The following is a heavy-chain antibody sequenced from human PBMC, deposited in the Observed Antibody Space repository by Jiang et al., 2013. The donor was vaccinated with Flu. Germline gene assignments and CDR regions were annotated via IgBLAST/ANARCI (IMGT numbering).Heavy chain of an antibody. V-gene: IGHV5-51*01. J-gene: IGHJ6*04. CDR1: GYSFTSYW. D-gene: IGHD3-9*01. Sequence: GAEVKKPGESLKISCKGSGYSFTSYWIGWVRQMPGKGLEWMGIIYPGDSDTRYSPSFQGQVTISADKSISTAYLQWSSLKASDTAMYYCARLWGDGYFDWLLSNPNDYYYYGMDVWGKGTTVTVSS. CDR3: ARLWGDGYFDWLLSNPNDYYYYGMDV. CDR2: IYPGDSDT.